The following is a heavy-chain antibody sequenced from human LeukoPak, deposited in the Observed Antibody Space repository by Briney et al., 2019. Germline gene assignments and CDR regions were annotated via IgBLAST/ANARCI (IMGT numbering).Heavy chain of an antibody. Sequence: GGSLRLSCAASGCTFSSYAMSWVRQAPGKGLEWVSAISGSGGSTYYADFVKGRFTISRDNSKNTLYLQMNSLRAEDTAVYYCAKDQAGAGVAATEYYYYGMDVWGQGTTVTVSS. D-gene: IGHD2-15*01. V-gene: IGHV3-23*01. J-gene: IGHJ6*02. CDR1: GCTFSSYA. CDR2: ISGSGGST. CDR3: AKDQAGAGVAATEYYYYGMDV.